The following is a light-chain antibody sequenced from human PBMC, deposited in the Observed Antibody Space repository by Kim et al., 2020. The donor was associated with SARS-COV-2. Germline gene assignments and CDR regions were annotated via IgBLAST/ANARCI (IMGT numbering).Light chain of an antibody. CDR1: TNDIGTYDH. V-gene: IGLV2-14*02. CDR2: EVI. J-gene: IGLJ1*01. CDR3: CSYTNSFIYV. Sequence: QSIALSCTGTTNDIGTYDHISWYQQRPGKAPRLIIFEVIKRPSGISSRFSASKSGNTASLTISGLQAEDEADYYCCSYTNSFIYVFGTGTKVTVL.